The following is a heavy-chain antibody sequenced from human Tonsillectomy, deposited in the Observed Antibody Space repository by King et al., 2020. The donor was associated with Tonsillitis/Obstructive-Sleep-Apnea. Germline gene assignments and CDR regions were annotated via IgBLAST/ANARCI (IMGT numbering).Heavy chain of an antibody. CDR2: IYWDDDK. V-gene: IGHV2-5*02. D-gene: IGHD2-2*01. J-gene: IGHJ4*02. CDR1: GFSLSTSGVG. CDR3: ANILNYCRRTICYDYFDY. Sequence: ITLKESGPTLVKPTQTLTLTCTFSGFSLSTSGVGVGWIRQPPGKALEWLALIYWDDDKRYSPSLKSRLTITKDTSKNQVVLTMTNMDPVDTATYYCANILNYCRRTICYDYFDYWGQGTLVTVSS.